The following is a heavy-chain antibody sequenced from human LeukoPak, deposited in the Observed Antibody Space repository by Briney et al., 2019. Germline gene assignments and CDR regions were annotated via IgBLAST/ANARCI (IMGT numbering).Heavy chain of an antibody. Sequence: SETLSLTCAVPDDSFSSHYWTWIRQPPGKGLEWIGYISYIGSTNYNPSLKSRVTISIDTSRNQFSLRLSSVTAADTAVYYCARDLVTVTKGFDIWGQGTMVSVSS. CDR2: ISYIGST. D-gene: IGHD4-17*01. J-gene: IGHJ3*02. CDR1: DDSFSSHY. V-gene: IGHV4-59*11. CDR3: ARDLVTVTKGFDI.